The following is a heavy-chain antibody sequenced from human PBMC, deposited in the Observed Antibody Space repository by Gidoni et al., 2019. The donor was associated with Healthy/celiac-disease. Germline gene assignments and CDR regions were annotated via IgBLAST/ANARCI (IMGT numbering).Heavy chain of an antibody. Sequence: QVQLQQWGAGLLKPSETLSLTCAVYGGSFSGYYWRWIRQPPGKGLEWIGEINHSGSTNYNPSLKSRVTISVDTSKNQFSLKLSSVTAADTAVYYCAAPRVSNYYYYGMDVWGQGTTVTVSS. CDR1: GGSFSGYY. V-gene: IGHV4-34*01. J-gene: IGHJ6*02. D-gene: IGHD3-10*01. CDR2: INHSGST. CDR3: AAPRVSNYYYYGMDV.